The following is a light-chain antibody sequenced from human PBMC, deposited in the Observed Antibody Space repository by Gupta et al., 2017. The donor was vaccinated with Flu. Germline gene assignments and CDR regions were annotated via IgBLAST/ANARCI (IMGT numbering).Light chain of an antibody. CDR1: SGSIARSY. V-gene: IGLV6-57*03. CDR3: QSYGSSDPWV. J-gene: IGLJ3*02. CDR2: EDK. Sequence: TVTISCTRSSGSIARSYVQWYQQRPGSAPTTVIYEDKQRPSGVPDRFSGSLDISSNSASLTISGLETEDEADYYCQSYGSSDPWVFGGGTKLAVL.